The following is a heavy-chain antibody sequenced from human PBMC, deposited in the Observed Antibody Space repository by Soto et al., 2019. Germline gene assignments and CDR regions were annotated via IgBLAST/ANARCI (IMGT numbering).Heavy chain of an antibody. CDR3: ARGVVVVPAATSYGMDV. V-gene: IGHV5-51*01. D-gene: IGHD2-2*01. J-gene: IGHJ6*02. CDR1: GYSFTSYW. Sequence: GESLKISCKGSGYSFTSYWIGWVRQMPGKGLEWMGIIYPGDSDTRYSPSFQGQVTISADKSISTAYLQWSSLKASDTAMYYCARGVVVVPAATSYGMDVWGQGTTVTLSS. CDR2: IYPGDSDT.